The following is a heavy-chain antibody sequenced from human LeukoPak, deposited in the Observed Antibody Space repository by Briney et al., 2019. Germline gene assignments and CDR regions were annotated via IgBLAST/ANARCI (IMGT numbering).Heavy chain of an antibody. V-gene: IGHV7-4-1*02. CDR1: GYTFTSYA. J-gene: IGHJ4*02. CDR3: ARGGKGEYSSSLDY. D-gene: IGHD6-13*01. CDR2: INTNTGNP. Sequence: ASVKVSCKASGYTFTSYAMNWVRQAPGQGLEWMGWINTNTGNPTYAQGFTGRFVFSLDTSVSTAYLQISSLKAEDTAVYYCARGGKGEYSSSLDYWGQGTLVTVSP.